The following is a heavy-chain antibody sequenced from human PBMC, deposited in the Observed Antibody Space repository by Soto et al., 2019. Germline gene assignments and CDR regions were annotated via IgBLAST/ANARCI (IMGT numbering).Heavy chain of an antibody. V-gene: IGHV3-74*01. J-gene: IGHJ4*02. D-gene: IGHD3-16*01. CDR1: GFTFSNYW. CDR2: INSDGSST. Sequence: EVQLVESGGGLVQPGGSLRLSCAASGFTFSNYWIHWVRQAPGKGLVWVSRINSDGSSTNYADSVKGRFTISRDNAKNTLYLQVNSLTAEDTAVYYCARGAHYAFYNDFWGQGTLVTVSS. CDR3: ARGAHYAFYNDF.